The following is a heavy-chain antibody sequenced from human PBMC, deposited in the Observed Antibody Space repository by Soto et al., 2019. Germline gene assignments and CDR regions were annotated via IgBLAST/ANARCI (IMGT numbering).Heavy chain of an antibody. J-gene: IGHJ4*02. CDR3: ARRLDYDILTGYWGYFDY. CDR1: GGSINSDKNY. Sequence: TLSLTFSVSGGSINSDKNYWGWSRQPPGKGLEWIGSIYYRGNTYYNPSLQSRVTISVDTSKNQFSLKLSSVTAADTAVYYCARRLDYDILTGYWGYFDYWGQGTLVTVSS. D-gene: IGHD3-9*01. V-gene: IGHV4-39*01. CDR2: IYYRGNT.